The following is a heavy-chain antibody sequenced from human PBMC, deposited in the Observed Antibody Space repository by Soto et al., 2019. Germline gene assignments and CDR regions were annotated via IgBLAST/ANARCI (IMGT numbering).Heavy chain of an antibody. D-gene: IGHD2-2*01. J-gene: IGHJ4*02. CDR2: IHPNSGGT. CDR3: ARCSGGSSSCYYDY. Sequence: QVQLVQSGAEVKKPGASVRVSCKASGYTFTGYFIHWVRQAPGQGLEWMGWIHPNSGGTNYAQKFQGRVTMTRDTSISTAYMELSRLRSDDTAVYYCARCSGGSSSCYYDYWGQGTLVTVSS. CDR1: GYTFTGYF. V-gene: IGHV1-2*02.